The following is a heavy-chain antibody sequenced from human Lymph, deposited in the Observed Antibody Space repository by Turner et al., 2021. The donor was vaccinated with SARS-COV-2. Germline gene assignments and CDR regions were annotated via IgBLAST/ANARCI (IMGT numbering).Heavy chain of an antibody. Sequence: QVQLVQSGAEVKKPGASVKVSCKASGYTFTSYGISWVRQAPGQGLEWMGWISAYNGNTNYAQKLQGRVTMTTETSTSTAYMELRSRRSDDTAVYYCARFTASIAVTGRYFDYWGQGTLVTVSS. CDR2: ISAYNGNT. V-gene: IGHV1-18*01. J-gene: IGHJ4*02. CDR1: GYTFTSYG. CDR3: ARFTASIAVTGRYFDY. D-gene: IGHD6-19*01.